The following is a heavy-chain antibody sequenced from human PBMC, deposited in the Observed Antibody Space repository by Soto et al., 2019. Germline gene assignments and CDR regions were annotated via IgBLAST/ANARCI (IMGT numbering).Heavy chain of an antibody. CDR3: ARFQSDPDPYHSSSFGPHWFDP. CDR1: GFTFSSYS. V-gene: IGHV3-48*01. Sequence: PGGSPRLSCAASGFTFSSYSMNWVRQAPGKGLEWVSYISSSSSTIYYADSVKGRFTISRDNAKNSLYLQMNSLRAEDTAVYYCARFQSDPDPYHSSSFGPHWFDPWGQGTLVTVSS. D-gene: IGHD6-13*01. J-gene: IGHJ5*02. CDR2: ISSSSSTI.